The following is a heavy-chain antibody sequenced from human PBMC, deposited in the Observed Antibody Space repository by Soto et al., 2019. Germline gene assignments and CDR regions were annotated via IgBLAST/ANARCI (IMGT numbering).Heavy chain of an antibody. CDR2: INHSGST. V-gene: IGHV4-34*01. J-gene: IGHJ1*01. D-gene: IGHD3-16*01. Sequence: PSETLSLTCAVYGGSFSGYYWSWIRQPPGKGLEWIGEINHSGSTNYNPSLKSRVTISVDTSKNQFSLKLSSVTAADTAVYYCASFRLYAYFQHWGQGTLVTVSS. CDR3: ASFRLYAYFQH. CDR1: GGSFSGYY.